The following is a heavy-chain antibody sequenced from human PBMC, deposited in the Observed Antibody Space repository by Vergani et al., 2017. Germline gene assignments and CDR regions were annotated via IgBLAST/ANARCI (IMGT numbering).Heavy chain of an antibody. Sequence: EVQMLESGGGLIQPGGSLRLSCAASGFTFSSYAMTWVRQAPGKGLEWVSGISGSGGSTQYADSVKGRFTISRDNSKNTLYLQMNSLRAEDTAVYYCAKGDRYFDESFYSYMDVWGKXP. CDR3: AKGDRYFDESFYSYMDV. D-gene: IGHD3-9*01. J-gene: IGHJ6*03. CDR2: ISGSGGST. CDR1: GFTFSSYA. V-gene: IGHV3-23*01.